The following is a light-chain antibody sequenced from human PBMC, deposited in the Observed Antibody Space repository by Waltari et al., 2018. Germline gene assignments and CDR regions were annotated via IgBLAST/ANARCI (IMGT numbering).Light chain of an antibody. CDR1: RAISTF. Sequence: DIQMTQSPPSLSAAVGDRVTITCRASRAISTFLAWYQQKPGKVPELLIYGASTLQSGVPSRFSGSGSGTDFSLTISSLQPEDVATYYCQSYNVAPYSFGPGTKLEI. J-gene: IGKJ2*03. CDR3: QSYNVAPYS. V-gene: IGKV1-27*01. CDR2: GAS.